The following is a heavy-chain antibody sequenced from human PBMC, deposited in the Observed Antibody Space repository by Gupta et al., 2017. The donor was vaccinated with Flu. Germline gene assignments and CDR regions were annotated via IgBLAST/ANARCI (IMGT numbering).Heavy chain of an antibody. D-gene: IGHD2-2*01. J-gene: IGHJ5*02. V-gene: IGHV4-34*01. CDR2: INHSGST. CDR3: ARYQLLLYWFDP. CDR1: GGSFSGYY. Sequence: QVQLQQWGAGLLKPSETLSLTCAVYGGSFSGYYWSWIRQPPGKGLEWIGEINHSGSTNYNPSLKSRVTISVDTSKNQFSLKLSSVTAADTAVYYCARYQLLLYWFDPWGQGTLVTVSS.